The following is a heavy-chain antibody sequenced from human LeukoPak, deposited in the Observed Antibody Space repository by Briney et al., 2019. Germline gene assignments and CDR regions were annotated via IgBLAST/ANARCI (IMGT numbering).Heavy chain of an antibody. Sequence: SETLSLTCAVSGGSISSGGYSWSWIRQPPGKGLEWIGYIYHSGSTYYNPSLKSRVTILVDRSKNQFSLKLSSVTAADTAVYYCARGKTLAARQGLLFDYWGQGTLVTVSS. CDR2: IYHSGST. J-gene: IGHJ4*02. CDR1: GGSISSGGYS. D-gene: IGHD6-6*01. CDR3: ARGKTLAARQGLLFDY. V-gene: IGHV4-30-2*01.